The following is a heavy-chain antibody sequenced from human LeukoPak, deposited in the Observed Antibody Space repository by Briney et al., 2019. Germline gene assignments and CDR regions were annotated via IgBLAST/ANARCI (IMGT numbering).Heavy chain of an antibody. V-gene: IGHV3-74*01. CDR1: ASTFSSNW. CDR3: AKDRTYYDILTGSFDY. Sequence: GGSLRLSCAASASTFSSNWMHWVRQAPGKGLVWVSRISKDGSSTNYADSVKGRFTISRDNSENTLYLQMNSLRAEDTAVYYCAKDRTYYDILTGSFDYWGQGTLVTVSS. CDR2: ISKDGSST. J-gene: IGHJ4*02. D-gene: IGHD3-9*01.